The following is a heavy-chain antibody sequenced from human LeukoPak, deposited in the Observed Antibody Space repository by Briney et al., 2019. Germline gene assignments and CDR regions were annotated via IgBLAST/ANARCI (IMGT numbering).Heavy chain of an antibody. Sequence: SVKVSCKVSGYTLTELSMHWVRQAPGKGLEWMGRIIPILGIANYAQKFQGRVTITADKSTSTAYMELSSLRSEDTAVYYCASESLGSSSTYYFDYWGQGTLVTVSS. J-gene: IGHJ4*02. V-gene: IGHV1-69*04. D-gene: IGHD6-13*01. CDR3: ASESLGSSSTYYFDY. CDR2: IIPILGIA. CDR1: GYTLTELS.